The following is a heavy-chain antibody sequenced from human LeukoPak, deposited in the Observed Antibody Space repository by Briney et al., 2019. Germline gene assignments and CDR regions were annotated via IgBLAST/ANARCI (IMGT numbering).Heavy chain of an antibody. CDR1: GGSFSGYY. CDR3: ASRYFDWFDP. Sequence: SETVSLTCAVYGGSFSGYYCSWIRQPPGEGLEWIGEINHSGSTNYNPSLKSRVTISVDTSKNQFSLKLSSVTAADTAVYYCASRYFDWFDPWGQGTLVSVSS. CDR2: INHSGST. V-gene: IGHV4-34*01. D-gene: IGHD3-9*01. J-gene: IGHJ5*02.